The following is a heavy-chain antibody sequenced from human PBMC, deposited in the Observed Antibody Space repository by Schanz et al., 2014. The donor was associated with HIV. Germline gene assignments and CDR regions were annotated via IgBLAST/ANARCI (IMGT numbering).Heavy chain of an antibody. V-gene: IGHV3-30-3*01. D-gene: IGHD3-16*01. CDR1: GFTFNSYA. CDR3: ARMEQLIIGYYYGMDV. J-gene: IGHJ6*02. Sequence: VQLLESGGGLVQPGRSLRLSCVASGFTFNSYAMHWVRQAPGKGLEWVTVISNDGSNKYYTDSVKGRFTISRDNSKNTLYLQMNSLRAEDTAVYYCARMEQLIIGYYYGMDVWGQGTTVTVSS. CDR2: ISNDGSNK.